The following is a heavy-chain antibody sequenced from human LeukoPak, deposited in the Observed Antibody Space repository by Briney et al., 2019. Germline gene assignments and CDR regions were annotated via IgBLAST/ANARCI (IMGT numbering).Heavy chain of an antibody. D-gene: IGHD3-22*01. CDR3: AKTYYYDSSGYYPFGY. CDR1: GFTFSSYA. J-gene: IGHJ4*02. V-gene: IGHV3-23*01. Sequence: GGSLRLSCAASGFTFSSYAMTWVRQAPGKGLEWVSAISGSGGSTYYVDSVKGRFTISRDNSRNTLYLQMNSLRAEDTAVYYCAKTYYYDSSGYYPFGYWGQGTLVTVSS. CDR2: ISGSGGST.